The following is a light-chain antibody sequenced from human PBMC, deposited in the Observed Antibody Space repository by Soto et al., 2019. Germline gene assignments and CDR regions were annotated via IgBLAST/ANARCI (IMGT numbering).Light chain of an antibody. J-gene: IGLJ1*01. V-gene: IGLV2-14*01. Sequence: QSVLTQPASVSGSPGQSITISCTGTSSDIGHNKYVSWYQQYPGKVPKLLINQVSNRPSGVSNRFSGSKSGNTASLTTSGLLAEDEADYFCTSSTSDSLYVFGTGTKVTVL. CDR2: QVS. CDR3: TSSTSDSLYV. CDR1: SSDIGHNKY.